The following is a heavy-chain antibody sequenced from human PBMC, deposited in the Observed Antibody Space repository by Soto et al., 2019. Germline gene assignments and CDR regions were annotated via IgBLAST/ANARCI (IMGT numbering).Heavy chain of an antibody. D-gene: IGHD3-3*01. CDR3: ARHYDFWSGYYPPPWFDP. J-gene: IGHJ5*02. Sequence: TSETLSLTCTVSGGSISSYYWSWIQQPPGKGLEWIGYIYYSGSTNYNPSLKSRVTISVDTSKNQFSLKLSSVTAADTAVYYCARHYDFWSGYYPPPWFDPWGQGTLVTVSS. V-gene: IGHV4-59*08. CDR2: IYYSGST. CDR1: GGSISSYY.